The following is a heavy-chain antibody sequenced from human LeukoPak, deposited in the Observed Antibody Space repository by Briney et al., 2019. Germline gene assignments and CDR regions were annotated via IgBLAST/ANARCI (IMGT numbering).Heavy chain of an antibody. D-gene: IGHD3-10*01. CDR1: GFTFRSHA. Sequence: GGSLRLSCAASGFTFRSHAMSWVRQAPGKGLEWVANIKQDGSEKYYVDSMKGRFTISRDNAKNSLYLQMSSLRAEDTAVYYCAREMKGRVFDYWGQGTLVTVSS. CDR3: AREMKGRVFDY. V-gene: IGHV3-7*01. J-gene: IGHJ4*02. CDR2: IKQDGSEK.